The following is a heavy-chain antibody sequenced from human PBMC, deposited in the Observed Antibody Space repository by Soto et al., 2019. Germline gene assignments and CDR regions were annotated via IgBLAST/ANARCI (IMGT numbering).Heavy chain of an antibody. CDR1: GFTFDDFA. Sequence: QLVESRGGLVQPGRSLRLSCAASGFTFDDFAMHWVRQAPGKGLEWVSGINWNSGDIDYADSVRGRFTISRDNAKNALYLQMNSLRAEDAAFYYCVKDIGASGAYWYFDLWGRGTLVTVSS. J-gene: IGHJ2*01. CDR3: VKDIGASGAYWYFDL. CDR2: INWNSGDI. D-gene: IGHD2-8*02. V-gene: IGHV3-9*01.